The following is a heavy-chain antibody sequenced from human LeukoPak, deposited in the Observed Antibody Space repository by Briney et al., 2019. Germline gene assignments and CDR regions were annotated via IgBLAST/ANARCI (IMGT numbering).Heavy chain of an antibody. V-gene: IGHV3-74*01. D-gene: IGHD3-3*01. CDR3: AAGGGWDPSFGVVTHIDA. CDR2: IDNDGHGI. J-gene: IGHJ6*03. Sequence: GGSLGLSCVTSGFTFSGYWMHWVRQGPEKGLELVSRIDNDGHGIIYADSVKGRFTTSRDNVKNTLYLQMNSLRVEDTAVYYCAAGGGWDPSFGVVTHIDAWGKGTTVVVS. CDR1: GFTFSGYW.